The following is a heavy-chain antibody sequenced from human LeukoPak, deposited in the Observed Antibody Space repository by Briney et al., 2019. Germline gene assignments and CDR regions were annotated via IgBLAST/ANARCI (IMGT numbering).Heavy chain of an antibody. CDR1: GVSINSHY. CDR3: VVSPNQDFFDY. Sequence: SETLSLTCTVSGVSINSHYLNWIRQPPGKGLEWIGHIQGSGRTNYNPSLKSRVTMSVDTSKRQFSLNLKSLTAADTAVYYCVVSPNQDFFDYWGQGPLVTASS. V-gene: IGHV4-4*09. CDR2: IQGSGRT. J-gene: IGHJ4*02.